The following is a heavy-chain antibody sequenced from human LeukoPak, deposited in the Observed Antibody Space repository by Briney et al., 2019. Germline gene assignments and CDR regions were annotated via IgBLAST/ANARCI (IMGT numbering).Heavy chain of an antibody. D-gene: IGHD3-3*01. CDR1: GGSISSYY. CDR2: IYTSGST. Sequence: SETLSLTCTVSGGSISSYYRSWIRQPAGKGLEWIGRIYTSGSTNYNPSLKSRVTMSVDTSKNQFSLKLSSVTAADTAVYYCARGVRITIFGVAKTPYYYYYMDVWGKGTTVTVSS. J-gene: IGHJ6*03. V-gene: IGHV4-4*07. CDR3: ARGVRITIFGVAKTPYYYYYMDV.